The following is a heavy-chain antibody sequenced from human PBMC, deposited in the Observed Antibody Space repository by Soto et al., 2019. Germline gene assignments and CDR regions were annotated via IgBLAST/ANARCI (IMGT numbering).Heavy chain of an antibody. D-gene: IGHD4-17*01. CDR1: GYTFTSYY. CDR3: AVSQTTVALDY. CDR2: INPSGGST. J-gene: IGHJ4*02. V-gene: IGHV1-46*01. Sequence: ASVKVSCKASGYTFTSYYMHWVRQAHGQGLEWMGIINPSGGSTSYAQKFQGRVTMTRDTSTSTVYMELSSLRSEDTAVYYCAVSQTTVALDYWGQGTLVTVSS.